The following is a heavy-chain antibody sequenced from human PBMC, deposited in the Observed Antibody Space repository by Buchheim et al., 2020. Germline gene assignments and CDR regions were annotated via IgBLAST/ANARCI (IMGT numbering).Heavy chain of an antibody. Sequence: QVQLVQSGAEVKKPGSSVQVSCKSSGGTFRNYAISWLRQAPGQGLEWMGGIIPRFGIPSYEQKFQGRVTITADESTTTAYMELRNLSSEDTAVYYCAREQNNYAVGSYFSPFDYWGQGTL. CDR2: IIPRFGIP. CDR3: AREQNNYAVGSYFSPFDY. CDR1: GGTFRNYA. D-gene: IGHD3-10*01. J-gene: IGHJ4*02. V-gene: IGHV1-69*01.